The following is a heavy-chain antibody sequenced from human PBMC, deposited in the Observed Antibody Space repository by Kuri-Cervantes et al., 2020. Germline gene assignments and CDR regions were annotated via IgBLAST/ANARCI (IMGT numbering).Heavy chain of an antibody. J-gene: IGHJ4*02. V-gene: IGHV4-38-2*02. D-gene: IGHD3-10*01. CDR3: ARDLYVSGNDY. CDR1: GYSISSGYY. CDR2: IYHSGST. Sequence: SQTLSLTCAVSGYSISSGYYWGWIRQPPGKGLEWIGSIYHSGSTYYNPSLKSRVTISVDTSKNQFSLKLSSVTAADTAVYYCARDLYVSGNDYWGQGTLVTVSS.